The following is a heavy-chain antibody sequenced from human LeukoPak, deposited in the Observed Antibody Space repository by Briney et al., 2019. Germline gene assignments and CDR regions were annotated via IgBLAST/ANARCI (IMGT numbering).Heavy chain of an antibody. CDR3: AKRGGRVTTDLRGAFDY. J-gene: IGHJ4*02. D-gene: IGHD4-17*01. Sequence: GGSLRLSCAASGLTFSDYYMSWIRQAPGKGLEWVSYISSGTSRTIYYADSVKGRFTISRDNAKNSLYLQMNSLRAEDTAVYYCAKRGGRVTTDLRGAFDYWGQGTPVTVSS. CDR1: GLTFSDYY. V-gene: IGHV3-11*04. CDR2: ISSGTSRTI.